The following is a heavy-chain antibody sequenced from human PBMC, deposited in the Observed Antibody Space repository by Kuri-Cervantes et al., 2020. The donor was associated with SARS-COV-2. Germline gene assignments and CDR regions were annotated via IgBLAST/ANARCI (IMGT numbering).Heavy chain of an antibody. J-gene: IGHJ4*02. CDR2: FKSKAAGGTS. CDR1: GFSFTDAW. CDR3: TRDDFWSGYYVY. V-gene: IGHV3-15*01. Sequence: GGSLRLSCVGTGFSFTDAWMSWVRQTPGKGLEWVGRFKSKAAGGTSVYAAPVQGRFTISRDDSKSIAYLQMNSLKTEDTAVYYCTRDDFWSGYYVYWGQGTLVTVSS. D-gene: IGHD3-3*01.